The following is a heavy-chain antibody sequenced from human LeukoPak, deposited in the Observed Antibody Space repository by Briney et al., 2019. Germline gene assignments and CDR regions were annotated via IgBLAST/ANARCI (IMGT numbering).Heavy chain of an antibody. J-gene: IGHJ4*02. CDR3: ARGGQWRDYYFDY. Sequence: SQTLSLTCAISGDSVSTNSAAWNWIRQSPSRGLEWLGRTYYRSTWYNDYAVSVKSRITVNPDTSKNQFSLQLNSVTPEDTALYYCARGGQWRDYYFDYWGQGTLVTVSS. D-gene: IGHD6-19*01. V-gene: IGHV6-1*01. CDR2: TYYRSTWYN. CDR1: GDSVSTNSAA.